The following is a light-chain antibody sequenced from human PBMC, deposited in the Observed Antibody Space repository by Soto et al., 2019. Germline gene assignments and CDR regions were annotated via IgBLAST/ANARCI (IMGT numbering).Light chain of an antibody. CDR2: DAS. CDR1: QSVSSY. Sequence: EIVLTQSPATLSLSPGERATLSCRASQSVSSYLAWYQQKPGQAPRLLIYDASNRATGIPARFSGSGSGTDFTLTISSLEPEDFAVYYCQQRRNWPRTFGGGNKVEIK. J-gene: IGKJ4*01. CDR3: QQRRNWPRT. V-gene: IGKV3-11*01.